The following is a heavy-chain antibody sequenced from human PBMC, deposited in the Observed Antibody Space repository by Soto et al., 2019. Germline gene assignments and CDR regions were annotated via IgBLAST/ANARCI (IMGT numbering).Heavy chain of an antibody. Sequence: PGGSLRLSCAASGFTFSNAWMNWVRQAPGKGLEWVGRIKSKTDGGTTDYAAPVKGRFTISRDDSKNTLYLQMNSLRAEDTAVYYCAKEGILTGYYRGYYYYGMDVWGQGTTVTVSS. D-gene: IGHD3-9*01. V-gene: IGHV3-15*07. CDR1: GFTFSNAW. CDR3: AKEGILTGYYRGYYYYGMDV. CDR2: IKSKTDGGTT. J-gene: IGHJ6*02.